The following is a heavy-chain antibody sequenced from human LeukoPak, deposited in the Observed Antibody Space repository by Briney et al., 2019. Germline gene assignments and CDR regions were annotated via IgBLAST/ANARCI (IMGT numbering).Heavy chain of an antibody. CDR1: GYSFTSYW. CDR3: ARDIIQLWLYYFDY. V-gene: IGHV5-51*01. CDR2: IYPGDSDT. Sequence: GESLKISCKGSGYSFTSYWIGWVRQMPGKGLEWMGIIYPGDSDTRYSPSFQGQVTISADKSISTAYLQWSSLRAEDTAVYYCARDIIQLWLYYFDYWGQGTLVTVSS. J-gene: IGHJ4*02. D-gene: IGHD5-18*01.